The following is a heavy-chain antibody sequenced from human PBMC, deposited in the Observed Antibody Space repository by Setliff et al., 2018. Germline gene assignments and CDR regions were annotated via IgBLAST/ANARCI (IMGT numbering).Heavy chain of an antibody. V-gene: IGHV1-18*01. CDR2: IGAYNGNT. CDR3: ARHIALGDISGYGTRSPRAALHY. Sequence: ASVKVSCKASGYTFTNYGVTWVRQAPGQGLEWMGWIGAYNGNTNYAQKFQGRVTMTRDTSTSTVYLELSSLRSEDTAVYYCARHIALGDISGYGTRSPRAALHYWGQGTLVTVSS. CDR1: GYTFTNYG. J-gene: IGHJ4*02. D-gene: IGHD3-22*01.